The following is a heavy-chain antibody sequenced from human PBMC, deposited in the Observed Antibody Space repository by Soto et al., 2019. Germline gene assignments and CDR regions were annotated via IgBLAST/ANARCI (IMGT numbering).Heavy chain of an antibody. J-gene: IGHJ6*03. CDR2: IYYSGST. Sequence: SETLSLTCTVSGGSISSGGYYWSWIRQHPGKGLEWIGYIYYSGSTYYNPSLKSRVTISVDTSKNQFSLKLSSVTAADTAVYYCASCSGGSCYSYHYYYYMDVWGKGTTVTVSS. V-gene: IGHV4-31*03. D-gene: IGHD2-15*01. CDR3: ASCSGGSCYSYHYYYYMDV. CDR1: GGSISSGGYY.